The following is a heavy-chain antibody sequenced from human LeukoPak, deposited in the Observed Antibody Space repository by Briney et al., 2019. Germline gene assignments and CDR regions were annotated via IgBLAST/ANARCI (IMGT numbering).Heavy chain of an antibody. V-gene: IGHV4-59*01. D-gene: IGHD1-26*01. CDR1: GGSISDYY. CDR3: AREKDTGSNHAKIRYDI. Sequence: SETLSLTCTVSGGSISDYYWSWIRQPPGKGREWIGWIFGSGDFNYNPSLKSRLSISVDTSNNQFSLKLTSATAADTAVYYCAREKDTGSNHAKIRYDIWGQGTMATVSS. CDR2: IFGSGDF. J-gene: IGHJ3*02.